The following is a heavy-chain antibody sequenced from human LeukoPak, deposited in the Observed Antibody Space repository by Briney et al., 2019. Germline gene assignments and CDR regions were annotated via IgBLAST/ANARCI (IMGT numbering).Heavy chain of an antibody. Sequence: PGGSLRLSCAASGFTVSSNYMSWVRQAPGNGLEWVSVIYSGGSTYYADSVKGRFTISRDNSKNTLYLQMNSLRAEDTAVYYCASTYDFWSGYYIDYWGQGTLVTVSS. D-gene: IGHD3-3*01. CDR1: GFTVSSNY. CDR2: IYSGGST. J-gene: IGHJ4*02. CDR3: ASTYDFWSGYYIDY. V-gene: IGHV3-66*02.